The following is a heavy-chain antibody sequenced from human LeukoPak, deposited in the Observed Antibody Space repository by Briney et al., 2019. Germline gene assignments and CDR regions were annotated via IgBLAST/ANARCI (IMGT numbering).Heavy chain of an antibody. J-gene: IGHJ6*03. CDR2: IYPGDSDT. D-gene: IGHD6-13*01. CDR3: ARPRIAAAGNVYYMDV. V-gene: IGHV5-51*01. CDR1: GYSFTSYW. Sequence: GESLKISGKGSGYSFTSYWIGWVRQMPGKGLEWMGIIYPGDSDTRYSPSFQGQVPISADKSISTAYLQWSSLKASDTAMYYCARPRIAAAGNVYYMDVWGKGTTVTVSS.